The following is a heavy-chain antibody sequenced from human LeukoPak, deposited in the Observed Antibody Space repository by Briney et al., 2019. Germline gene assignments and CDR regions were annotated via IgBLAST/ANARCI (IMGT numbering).Heavy chain of an antibody. CDR2: INPNSGGT. CDR3: ARADLGTRYFDGKHNWFDP. D-gene: IGHD3-9*01. J-gene: IGHJ5*02. Sequence: GASVKVSCKAYGYTFTGYYMHCVGQAPGQGVEWMGWINPNSGGTNYAQKFQGRVTMTRETSISTAYMELSRLRSEETAGYFCARADLGTRYFDGKHNWFDPWGQGTLVTVPS. CDR1: GYTFTGYY. V-gene: IGHV1-2*02.